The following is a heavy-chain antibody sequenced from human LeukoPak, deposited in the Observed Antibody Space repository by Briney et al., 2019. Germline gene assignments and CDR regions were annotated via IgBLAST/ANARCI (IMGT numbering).Heavy chain of an antibody. CDR2: IYYSGSI. V-gene: IGHV4-30-4*08. CDR3: ARVPKDFWSGFDY. Sequence: PSQTLSLTCTVSGGSISSGDYYWSWIRQPPGKGLEWIGYIYYSGSIYYNPSLKSRVTISVDTSKNQFSLKLSSVTAADTAVYYCARVPKDFWSGFDYWGQGTLVTVSS. CDR1: GGSISSGDYY. J-gene: IGHJ4*02. D-gene: IGHD3-3*01.